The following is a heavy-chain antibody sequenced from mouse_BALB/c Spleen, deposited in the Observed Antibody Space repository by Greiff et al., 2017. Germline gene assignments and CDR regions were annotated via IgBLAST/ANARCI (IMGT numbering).Heavy chain of an antibody. Sequence: VNVVESGPGLVAPSQSLSITCTVSGFSLTSYGVHWVRQPPGKGLEWLGVIWAGGSTNYNSALMSRLSISKDNSKSQVFLKMNSLQTDDTAMYYCARDDYGSSFAYWGQGTLVTVSA. CDR3: ARDDYGSSFAY. J-gene: IGHJ3*01. CDR1: GFSLTSYG. V-gene: IGHV2-9*02. D-gene: IGHD1-1*01. CDR2: IWAGGST.